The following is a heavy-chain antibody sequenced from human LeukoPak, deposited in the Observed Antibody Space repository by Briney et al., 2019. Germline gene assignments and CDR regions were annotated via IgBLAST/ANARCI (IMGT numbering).Heavy chain of an antibody. CDR2: MNPNSGNT. V-gene: IGHV1-8*01. CDR3: ARADQDFWSGYYSNWFDP. CDR1: GYTFTSYD. J-gene: IGHJ5*02. D-gene: IGHD3-3*01. Sequence: ASVKVSFKASGYTFTSYDINWVRQATGQGREWMGWMNPNSGNTGYAQKFQGRVTMTRNTSISTAYMELSSLRSEDTAVYYCARADQDFWSGYYSNWFDPWGQGTLVTVSS.